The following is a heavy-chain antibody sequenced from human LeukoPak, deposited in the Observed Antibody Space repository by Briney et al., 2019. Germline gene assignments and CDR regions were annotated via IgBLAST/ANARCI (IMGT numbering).Heavy chain of an antibody. Sequence: PGGSLRLSCAASGFTFSSYGMHWVRQAPGKGLEWVAFIRYDGSNKYYADSVKGRFTISRDNSKNTLYLQMNSLRAEDTAVYYCAKDLLFLRYTAYYYYDSSGTVYFDYWGQGTLVTVSS. D-gene: IGHD3-22*01. V-gene: IGHV3-30*02. CDR2: IRYDGSNK. CDR1: GFTFSSYG. CDR3: AKDLLFLRYTAYYYYDSSGTVYFDY. J-gene: IGHJ4*02.